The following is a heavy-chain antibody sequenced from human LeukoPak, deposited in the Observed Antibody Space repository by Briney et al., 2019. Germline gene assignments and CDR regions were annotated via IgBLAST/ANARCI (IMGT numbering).Heavy chain of an antibody. CDR1: GFTFSNAW. D-gene: IGHD1-26*01. J-gene: IGHJ4*02. V-gene: IGHV3-15*01. CDR2: IKRKINGETT. Sequence: GGSLRLSCVASGFTFSNAWMSWVRQAPIKGLEWVGRIKRKINGETTDYAATANGRFTISRNDSKNTLYLQMNSLKTEDTAVYYCTSEDQGGFDYWGRGTLVTVSS. CDR3: TSEDQGGFDY.